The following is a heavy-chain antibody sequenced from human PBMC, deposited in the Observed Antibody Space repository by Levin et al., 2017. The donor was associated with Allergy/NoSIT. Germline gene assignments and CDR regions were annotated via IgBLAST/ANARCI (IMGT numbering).Heavy chain of an antibody. CDR1: GFTFSSYA. J-gene: IGHJ2*01. CDR3: AKPIAAAGTGNFDL. Sequence: LTGGSLRLSCAASGFTFSSYAMSWVRQAPGKGLEWVSAISGSGGSTYYADSVKGRFTISRDNSKNTLYLQMNSLRAEDTAVYYCAKPIAAAGTGNFDLWGRGTLVTVSS. D-gene: IGHD6-13*01. V-gene: IGHV3-23*01. CDR2: ISGSGGST.